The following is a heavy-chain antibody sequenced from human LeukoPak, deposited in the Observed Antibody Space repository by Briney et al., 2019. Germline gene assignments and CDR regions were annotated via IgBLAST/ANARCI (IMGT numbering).Heavy chain of an antibody. Sequence: PGGSLRLSCAASGFTFSTYGMHWVRQAPGKGLEWVAVISYDGSNEYYAVSVKGRFTISRDNSKNTLYLQMSSLRAEDTAVYYCAKEFNRGLPDYWGQGTLVTVPS. CDR3: AKEFNRGLPDY. D-gene: IGHD2-21*01. CDR2: ISYDGSNE. J-gene: IGHJ4*02. CDR1: GFTFSTYG. V-gene: IGHV3-30*18.